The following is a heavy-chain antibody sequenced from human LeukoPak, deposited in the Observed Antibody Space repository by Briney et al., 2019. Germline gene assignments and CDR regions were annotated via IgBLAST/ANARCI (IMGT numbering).Heavy chain of an antibody. D-gene: IGHD2-21*01. J-gene: IGHJ4*02. V-gene: IGHV3-7*01. CDR1: GFTFSNYW. CDR3: AKDGRPIPLCYFDY. CDR2: IKEDGGEK. Sequence: GGSLRLSCAASGFTFSNYWMSWVRQAPGKGLEWVANIKEDGGEKYYVDSVKGRFTISRDNAKKSLSLQMNSLRVEDTAVYYCAKDGRPIPLCYFDYWGQGTLVTVSS.